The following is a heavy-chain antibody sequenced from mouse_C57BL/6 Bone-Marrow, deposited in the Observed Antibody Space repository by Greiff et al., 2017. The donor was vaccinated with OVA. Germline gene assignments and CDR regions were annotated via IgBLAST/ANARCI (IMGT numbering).Heavy chain of an antibody. V-gene: IGHV5-12*01. CDR1: GFTFSDYY. Sequence: EVKLVESGGGLVQPGGSLKLSCAASGFTFSDYYMYWVRQTPEKRLEWVAYISNGGGSTNYPDTVKGRFTISRDNAKNTLYLQMSRLKSEDTALYYCARRVLRGAMDYWGQGTSVTVSS. CDR3: ARRVLRGAMDY. J-gene: IGHJ4*01. D-gene: IGHD1-1*01. CDR2: ISNGGGST.